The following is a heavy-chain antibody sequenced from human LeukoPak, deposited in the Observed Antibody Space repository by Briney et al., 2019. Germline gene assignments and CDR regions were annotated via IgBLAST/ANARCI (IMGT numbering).Heavy chain of an antibody. CDR3: ARYDYGGNYDF. D-gene: IGHD4-23*01. CDR2: IKQDGSEK. J-gene: IGHJ4*02. V-gene: IGHV3-7*04. Sequence: GGSLRLSCAASGFTLSSYWMSWVRQAPGKGLDWVANIKQDGSEKYYVDSVRGRFTISRDNAKNSPYLQMNSLRPEDTAVYYCARYDYGGNYDFWGQGTLVTVSS. CDR1: GFTLSSYW.